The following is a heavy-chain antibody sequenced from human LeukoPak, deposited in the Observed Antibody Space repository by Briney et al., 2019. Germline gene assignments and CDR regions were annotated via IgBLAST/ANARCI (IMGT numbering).Heavy chain of an antibody. CDR3: AKLPYSYGPYCFDY. CDR1: GFTFSSYA. D-gene: IGHD5-18*01. J-gene: IGHJ4*02. CDR2: ISGSGGST. Sequence: SCAASGFTFSSYAMSGVRQAPGKGLEGVSAISGSGGSTYYADSVKGGFTISRDNSKNTLYMQMNTLRAEDTAVYYCAKLPYSYGPYCFDYWGQGTLVTVSS. V-gene: IGHV3-23*01.